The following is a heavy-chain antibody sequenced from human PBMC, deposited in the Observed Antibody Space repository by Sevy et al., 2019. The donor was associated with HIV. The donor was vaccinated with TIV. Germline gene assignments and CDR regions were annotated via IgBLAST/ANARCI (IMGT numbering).Heavy chain of an antibody. CDR2: ISAYNGNT. J-gene: IGHJ5*02. Sequence: VSVKVSCKASGYTFTSYGISWVRQAPGQGLEWMGWISAYNGNTNYAQKLQGRVTMTTDTSTSTAYMELRSLRSDDTAVYYCAREGYCSGGSCYLGWFDPWGQGTLVTVSS. D-gene: IGHD2-15*01. V-gene: IGHV1-18*01. CDR1: GYTFTSYG. CDR3: AREGYCSGGSCYLGWFDP.